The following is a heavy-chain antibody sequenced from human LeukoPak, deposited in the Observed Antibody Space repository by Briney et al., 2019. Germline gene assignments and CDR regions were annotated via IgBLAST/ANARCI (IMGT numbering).Heavy chain of an antibody. CDR1: GFTFSSYA. D-gene: IGHD2-2*01. CDR3: AKFVVSHCSSTSCYYGMDV. CDR2: ISGSGGST. Sequence: GGSLRLSCAASGFTFSSYAMSWVRQAPGKGLEWVSAISGSGGSTYYADSVKGRFTISRDNSKNTLYLQMNSLRAEDTAVYYCAKFVVSHCSSTSCYYGMDVWGQGTTVTVSS. J-gene: IGHJ6*02. V-gene: IGHV3-23*01.